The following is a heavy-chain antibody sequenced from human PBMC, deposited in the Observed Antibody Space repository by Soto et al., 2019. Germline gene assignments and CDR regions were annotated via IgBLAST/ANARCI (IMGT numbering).Heavy chain of an antibody. J-gene: IGHJ5*02. CDR3: ARVFTPHNWFDP. Sequence: ASVKVSCKASGYTFTSYGISWVRQAPGQGLEWMGWISAYNGNTNYAQKLQGRVTMTTDTSTSTAYMELRSLRCDDTAVYYCARVFTPHNWFDPWGQGTLVTVSS. CDR1: GYTFTSYG. CDR2: ISAYNGNT. V-gene: IGHV1-18*04.